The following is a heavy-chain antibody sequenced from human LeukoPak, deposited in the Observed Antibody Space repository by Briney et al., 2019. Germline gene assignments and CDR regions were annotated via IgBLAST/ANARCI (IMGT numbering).Heavy chain of an antibody. D-gene: IGHD3-3*01. V-gene: IGHV1-18*01. CDR3: ASSPKSFTYYDFWSGHPAYYYYMDV. J-gene: IGHJ6*03. CDR2: ISAYNGNT. Sequence: ASVKVSCKASGYTFTSYGISWVRQAPGQGLEWMGWISAYNGNTNYAHKLQGRVTMTTDTSTSTAYMELRSLRSDDTAVYYCASSPKSFTYYDFWSGHPAYYYYMDVWGKGTTVTVSS. CDR1: GYTFTSYG.